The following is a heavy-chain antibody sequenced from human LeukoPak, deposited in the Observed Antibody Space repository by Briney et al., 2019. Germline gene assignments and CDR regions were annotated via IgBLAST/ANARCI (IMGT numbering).Heavy chain of an antibody. D-gene: IGHD6-19*01. CDR2: ISYDGSNK. J-gene: IGHJ4*02. CDR1: GFTFSSYA. CDR3: ARSRGAGLSSGWRGAFDY. V-gene: IGHV3-30*04. Sequence: GGSLRLSCAASGFTFSSYAMHWVRQAPGKGLEWVAVISYDGSNKYYADSVKGRFTISRDNSKNTLYLQMNSLGAEDTAVYYCARSRGAGLSSGWRGAFDYWGQGTLVTVSS.